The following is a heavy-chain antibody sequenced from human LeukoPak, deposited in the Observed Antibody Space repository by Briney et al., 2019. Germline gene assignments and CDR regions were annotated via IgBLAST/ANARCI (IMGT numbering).Heavy chain of an antibody. J-gene: IGHJ4*02. CDR1: GFTFSDYS. CDR2: ITSTSDTI. CDR3: ARSSGYPFFDY. D-gene: IGHD3-22*01. V-gene: IGHV3-48*01. Sequence: GGSLRLSCEASGFTFSDYSMNWVRQAPGEGLEWLSYITSTSDTIYYADSVKGRFTSSRDNAKDSVYLQMNSLRAEDTAVYYCARSSGYPFFDYWGQGTLVTVSS.